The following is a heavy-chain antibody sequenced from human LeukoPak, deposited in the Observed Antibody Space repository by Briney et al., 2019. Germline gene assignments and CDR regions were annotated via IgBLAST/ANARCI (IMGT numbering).Heavy chain of an antibody. CDR3: ATNLIVVEGLLVDY. D-gene: IGHD3-22*01. V-gene: IGHV1-24*01. Sequence: GASVKVSCKVSGYTLTELSMHWVRQAPGKGLEWMGGFDPEDGETIYAQKFQGRVTMTEDTSTDTAYMELSSLRSEDTAVYCCATNLIVVEGLLVDYWGQGTLVTVSS. J-gene: IGHJ4*02. CDR1: GYTLTELS. CDR2: FDPEDGET.